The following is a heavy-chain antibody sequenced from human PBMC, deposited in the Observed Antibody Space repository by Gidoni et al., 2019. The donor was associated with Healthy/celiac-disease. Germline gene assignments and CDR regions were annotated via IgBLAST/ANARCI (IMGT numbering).Heavy chain of an antibody. CDR3: AAPYSSSWYKYSYYYGMDV. D-gene: IGHD6-13*01. CDR1: GFTLTSSA. CDR2: IVVGSGNT. Sequence: QMQLVQSGPEGKKHGTSVKVSCKASGFTLTSSAVQCVRQAGGQRLEWIGWIVVGSGNTNDAQKFQERVTITRDMSTSTAYMELSSLRSEDTAVYYCAAPYSSSWYKYSYYYGMDVWGQGTTVTVSS. V-gene: IGHV1-58*01. J-gene: IGHJ6*02.